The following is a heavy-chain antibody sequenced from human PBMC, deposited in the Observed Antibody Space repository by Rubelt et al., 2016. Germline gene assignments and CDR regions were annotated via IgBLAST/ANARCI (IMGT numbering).Heavy chain of an antibody. Sequence: QVQLQESGPGLVKPSGTLSLTCAVSGGSISSSNWWSWVRQPPGKGLAWVGEIYHSGSTNYNPSLKGRVTLSVDPSKNQFSLKLSSVTAADTAVYYRATVLPGRIPRAAARPPDYWGQGTLVTVSS. V-gene: IGHV4-4*02. D-gene: IGHD6-6*01. CDR1: GGSISSSNW. CDR3: ATVLPGRIPRAAARPPDY. J-gene: IGHJ4*02. CDR2: IYHSGST.